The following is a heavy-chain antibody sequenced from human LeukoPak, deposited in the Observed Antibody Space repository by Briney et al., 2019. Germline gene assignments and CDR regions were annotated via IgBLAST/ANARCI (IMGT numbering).Heavy chain of an antibody. CDR1: GYSFSSYD. CDR2: MNPNTGKT. D-gene: IGHD3-10*01. V-gene: IGHV1-8*01. J-gene: IGHJ6*02. CDR3: ARRGRASGRYSYGMDV. Sequence: GASVKVSCKASGYSFSSYDIGWVRQGTGQGLEWMGWMNPNTGKTGCAEKFQGRVTMTRNSSTSSTAYMELRGLSSEDTAVYYCARRGRASGRYSYGMDVWGQGTTVTVSS.